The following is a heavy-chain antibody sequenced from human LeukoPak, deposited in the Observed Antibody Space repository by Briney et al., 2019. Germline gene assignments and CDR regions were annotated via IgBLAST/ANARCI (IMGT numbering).Heavy chain of an antibody. CDR3: ARDGSESSSWYY. CDR1: GFTFSSYS. D-gene: IGHD6-13*01. V-gene: IGHV3-53*01. Sequence: GGSLRLSCAASGFTFSSYSMNWVRQAPGKGLEWVSVINSGGGTYYADSVKGRFTISRDNSKNTLYLQMNSLRAEDTAVYYCARDGSESSSWYYWGQGTLVTVSS. CDR2: INSGGGT. J-gene: IGHJ4*02.